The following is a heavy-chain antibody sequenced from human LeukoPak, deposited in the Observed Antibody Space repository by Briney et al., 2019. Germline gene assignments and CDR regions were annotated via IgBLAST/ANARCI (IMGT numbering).Heavy chain of an antibody. J-gene: IGHJ3*02. CDR1: GGTFSSYA. D-gene: IGHD2-21*02. CDR3: ARESGDWFAFDI. Sequence: SVKVSCKASGGTFSSYAISWVRQAPGQGLEWMGGIIPISGTANYAQKFQGRVTITADESTSTAYMELSSLRSEDTAVYYCARESGDWFAFDIWGQGTMVTVSS. CDR2: IIPISGTA. V-gene: IGHV1-69*13.